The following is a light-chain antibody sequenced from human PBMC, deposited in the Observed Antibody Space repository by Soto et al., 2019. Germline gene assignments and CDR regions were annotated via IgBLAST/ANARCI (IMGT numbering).Light chain of an antibody. CDR3: QQYSRSPRT. Sequence: EIVLTQSPGTLSLSPGERATLSCRASQSVTSNYLAWYQQKPGQAPRLLIYGASNRATGIPDRFSGSGSETDLTLTISSLEPEDFAVYYCQQYSRSPRTFGQGTKVEIK. V-gene: IGKV3-20*01. CDR1: QSVTSNY. CDR2: GAS. J-gene: IGKJ1*01.